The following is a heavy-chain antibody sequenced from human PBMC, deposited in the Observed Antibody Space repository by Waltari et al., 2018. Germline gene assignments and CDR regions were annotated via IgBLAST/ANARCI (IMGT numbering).Heavy chain of an antibody. V-gene: IGHV1-18*04. J-gene: IGHJ2*01. CDR3: ARGPYYYDSSGYMDYWYFDL. CDR2: ISAYNGNT. D-gene: IGHD3-22*01. CDR1: GYTFTSYG. Sequence: QVQLVQSGAEVKKPGASVKLSCKASGYTFTSYGISCMRQAPGPGPEWMGWISAYNGNTNYAQKLQGRVTMTTDTSTSTAYMELRSLRSDDTAVYYCARGPYYYDSSGYMDYWYFDLWGRGTLVTVSS.